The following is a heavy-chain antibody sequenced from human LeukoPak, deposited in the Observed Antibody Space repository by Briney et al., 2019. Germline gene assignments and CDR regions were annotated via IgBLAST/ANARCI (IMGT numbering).Heavy chain of an antibody. CDR1: GFTFSIYA. J-gene: IGHJ4*02. Sequence: PGGSLRLSCAASGFTFSIYAMSWVRQAPGKGLEWVSTISGSGDSTYYADSVKGRSTISRDNSKNTLYLQMNSLRAEDTSVYYCTRGESRSWLARLDFWGQGTLVSVSS. D-gene: IGHD3-16*02. CDR3: TRGESRSWLARLDF. CDR2: ISGSGDST. V-gene: IGHV3-23*01.